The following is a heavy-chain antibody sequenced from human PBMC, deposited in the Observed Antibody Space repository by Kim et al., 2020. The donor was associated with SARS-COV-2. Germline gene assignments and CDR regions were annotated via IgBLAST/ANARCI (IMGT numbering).Heavy chain of an antibody. CDR1: GYSFTSYW. D-gene: IGHD3-22*01. Sequence: GESLKISCKGSGYSFTSYWISWVRQMPGKGLEWMGRIDPSDSYTNYSPSFQGHVTISADKSISTAYLQWSSLKASDTAMYYCASTRSITMIVVSPGHYGMDVWGQGTTVTVSS. V-gene: IGHV5-10-1*01. J-gene: IGHJ6*02. CDR2: IDPSDSYT. CDR3: ASTRSITMIVVSPGHYGMDV.